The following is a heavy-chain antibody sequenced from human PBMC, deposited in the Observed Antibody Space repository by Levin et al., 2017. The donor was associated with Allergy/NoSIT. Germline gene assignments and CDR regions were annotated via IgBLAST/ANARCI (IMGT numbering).Heavy chain of an antibody. Sequence: LSLTCAASGFTFDDYAMHWVRQAPGKGLEWVSGISWNSGSIGYADSVKGRFTISRDNAKNSLYLQMNSLRAEDTALYYCAKVAALRTIFGGYGMDVWGQGTTVTVSS. D-gene: IGHD3-3*01. J-gene: IGHJ6*02. CDR2: ISWNSGSI. CDR3: AKVAALRTIFGGYGMDV. CDR1: GFTFDDYA. V-gene: IGHV3-9*01.